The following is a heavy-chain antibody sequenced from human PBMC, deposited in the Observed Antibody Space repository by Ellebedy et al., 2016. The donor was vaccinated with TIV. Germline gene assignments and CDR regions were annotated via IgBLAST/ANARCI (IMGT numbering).Heavy chain of an antibody. V-gene: IGHV4-61*01. D-gene: IGHD2-8*01. CDR3: ARENGEGYFYYVLDV. J-gene: IGHJ6*02. CDR1: GDSVSSDRYY. Sequence: MPGGSLRLSCSVSGDSVSSDRYYWNWIRQPPGKGLEWIGNIYYSGSTNYNPSFKSRVTISLDTSKNQFSLKVTSLTAADTAVYYCARENGEGYFYYVLDVWGQGTTVTVSS. CDR2: IYYSGST.